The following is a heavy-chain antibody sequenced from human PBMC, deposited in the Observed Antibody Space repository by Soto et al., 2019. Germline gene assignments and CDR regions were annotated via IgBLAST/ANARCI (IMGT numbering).Heavy chain of an antibody. CDR3: ARESGYDSSTNY. D-gene: IGHD5-12*01. V-gene: IGHV1-24*01. CDR2: FDPEDGET. Sequence: GASVKVSCQVSGYTLTELSMHWVRQAPGKGLEWMGGFDPEDGETIYAQKLQGRVTMTTDTSTSTAYMELRSLRSDDTAVYYCARESGYDSSTNYWGQGTLVTVSS. CDR1: GYTLTELS. J-gene: IGHJ4*02.